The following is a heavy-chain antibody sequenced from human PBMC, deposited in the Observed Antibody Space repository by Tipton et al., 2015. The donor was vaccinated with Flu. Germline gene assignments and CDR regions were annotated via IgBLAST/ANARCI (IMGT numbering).Heavy chain of an antibody. CDR1: GGSISSYY. Sequence: TLSPTCTVPGGSISSYYWSWIRQPAGKGLEWIGRIYTSGSTNYNPSLKSRVTMSVDTSKNQFSLKLSSVTAADTAVYYCARAVGYDSSGYSKNAFDIWGQGTMVTVSS. J-gene: IGHJ3*02. CDR3: ARAVGYDSSGYSKNAFDI. CDR2: IYTSGST. D-gene: IGHD3-22*01. V-gene: IGHV4-4*07.